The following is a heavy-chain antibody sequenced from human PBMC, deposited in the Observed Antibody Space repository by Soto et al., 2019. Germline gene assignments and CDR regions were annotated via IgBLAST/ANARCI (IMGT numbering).Heavy chain of an antibody. CDR2: MNPNSGNT. Sequence: GASVKVSCKASGYTFTSYDINWVRQATGQGLEWMGWMNPNSGNTGYAQKFQGRVTMTRNTSISTAYMELSSLRSEDTAVYYCARATTVTPYYFDYWGQGTLVTVSS. J-gene: IGHJ4*02. CDR1: GYTFTSYD. D-gene: IGHD4-4*01. CDR3: ARATTVTPYYFDY. V-gene: IGHV1-8*01.